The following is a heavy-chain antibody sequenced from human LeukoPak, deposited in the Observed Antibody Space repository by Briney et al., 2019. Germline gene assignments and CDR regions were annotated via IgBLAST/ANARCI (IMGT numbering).Heavy chain of an antibody. CDR1: GFIFSSYE. J-gene: IGHJ4*02. V-gene: IGHV3-48*03. D-gene: IGHD3-22*01. Sequence: GGSLRLSCAASGFIFSSYEMNWVRQAPGKGLEWVSYISSSGSTMYYADSVKGRFSISRDNAKNSVYLQMNSLRAEDTAVYYCASSRYDSSGYYGIIAYWGQGTLVTVSS. CDR2: ISSSGSTM. CDR3: ASSRYDSSGYYGIIAY.